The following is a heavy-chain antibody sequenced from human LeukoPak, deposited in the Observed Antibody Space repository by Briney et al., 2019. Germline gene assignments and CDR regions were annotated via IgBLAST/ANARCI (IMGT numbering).Heavy chain of an antibody. V-gene: IGHV5-10-1*01. CDR2: IDPSDSYT. CDR3: ARHEPYIVATSD. D-gene: IGHD5-12*01. Sequence: GESLKISCKGSGYSFTSYWISWVRQMPGKGLEWMGRIDPSDSYTNYSPSFQGHVTMSADKSISTAYLQWSSLMASDTAMYYCARHEPYIVATSDWGQGTLVTVSS. CDR1: GYSFTSYW. J-gene: IGHJ4*02.